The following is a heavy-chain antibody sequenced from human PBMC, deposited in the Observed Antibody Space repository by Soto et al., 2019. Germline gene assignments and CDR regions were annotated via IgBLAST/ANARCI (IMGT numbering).Heavy chain of an antibody. CDR1: GGSFSGYY. V-gene: IGHV4-34*01. CDR3: ATPGIAAAGRSGGWFDP. J-gene: IGHJ5*02. D-gene: IGHD6-13*01. CDR2: INHSGST. Sequence: PSETLSLTCAVYGGSFSGYYWSWIRQPPGKGLEWIGEINHSGSTNYNPSLKSRVTISVDTSKNQFSLKLSSVTAADTAVYYCATPGIAAAGRSGGWFDPWGQGTLVTVS.